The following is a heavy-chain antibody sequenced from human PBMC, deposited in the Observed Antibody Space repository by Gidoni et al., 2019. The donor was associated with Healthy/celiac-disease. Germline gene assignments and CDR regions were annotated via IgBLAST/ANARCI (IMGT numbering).Heavy chain of an antibody. CDR1: GYSFTSYW. CDR3: ARQTKYSGSYVPPYYYYGMDV. J-gene: IGHJ6*02. D-gene: IGHD1-26*01. Sequence: EVQLVQSGAEVKQPGESLKIACKGSGYSFTSYWIGWVRQMPGNGLEWMGIIYPGDSDTRYSPSFQGQVTISADKSISTAYLQWSSLKASDTAMYYCARQTKYSGSYVPPYYYYGMDVWGQGTTVTVSS. CDR2: IYPGDSDT. V-gene: IGHV5-51*01.